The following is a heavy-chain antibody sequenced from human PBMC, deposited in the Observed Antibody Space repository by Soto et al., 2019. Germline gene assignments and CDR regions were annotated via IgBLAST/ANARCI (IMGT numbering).Heavy chain of an antibody. D-gene: IGHD3-10*01. CDR1: GEALGSGQSY. Sequence: QVQLQESGPGLVKSAETLSLICFVSGEALGSGQSYWNWIRQAPGKGLEWIGQTFVTGATKYSASLKSRVTMSVDTSKSQISLPLTSVTAADSATYFCARGRCDSAGSSFGRRMDVWGQGTTVTVSS. CDR3: ARGRCDSAGSSFGRRMDV. V-gene: IGHV4-61*01. CDR2: TFVTGAT. J-gene: IGHJ6*02.